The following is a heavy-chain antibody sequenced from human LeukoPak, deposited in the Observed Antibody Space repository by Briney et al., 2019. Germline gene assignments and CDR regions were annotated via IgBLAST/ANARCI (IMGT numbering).Heavy chain of an antibody. CDR3: AREYSSSSGRRAFDI. Sequence: SETLSLTCTVSGGSISGYYWSWIRQPPGKGLEWIGYIYYSGSTNYNPSLKSRLTISIDTSENQFSLRLSSVTAADTAVYYCAREYSSSSGRRAFDIWGQGTMVTVSS. CDR2: IYYSGST. D-gene: IGHD6-6*01. J-gene: IGHJ3*02. CDR1: GGSISGYY. V-gene: IGHV4-59*08.